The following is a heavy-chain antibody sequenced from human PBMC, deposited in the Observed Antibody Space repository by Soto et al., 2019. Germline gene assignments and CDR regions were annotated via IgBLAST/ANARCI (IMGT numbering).Heavy chain of an antibody. Sequence: SETLSLTCTVSGGSISSGDYYWSWIRQPPGKGLEWIGYIYYSGSTYYNPSLKSRVTISVDTSKNQFSLKLSSVTAADTAVYYCARAVDTAMVTDYWGQGTLVTVSS. CDR2: IYYSGST. D-gene: IGHD5-18*01. CDR3: ARAVDTAMVTDY. CDR1: GGSISSGDYY. J-gene: IGHJ4*02. V-gene: IGHV4-30-4*01.